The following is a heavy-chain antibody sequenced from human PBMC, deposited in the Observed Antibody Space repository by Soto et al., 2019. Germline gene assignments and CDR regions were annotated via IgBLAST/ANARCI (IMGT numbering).Heavy chain of an antibody. Sequence: GGSLRLSCAASGFTFSRYAMSWVRQAPGKGLEWVSAISGSGGSTYYADSVKGRFTISRDNSKNTLYLQMNSLRAEDTAVYYFAKVNADFWSGYFRNWFDPWGQGT. V-gene: IGHV3-23*01. J-gene: IGHJ5*02. CDR2: ISGSGGST. D-gene: IGHD3-3*01. CDR3: AKVNADFWSGYFRNWFDP. CDR1: GFTFSRYA.